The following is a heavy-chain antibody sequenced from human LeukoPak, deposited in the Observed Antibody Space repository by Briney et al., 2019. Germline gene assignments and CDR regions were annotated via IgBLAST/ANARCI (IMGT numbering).Heavy chain of an antibody. CDR2: HSGSGGST. CDR1: GFIFSRLV. D-gene: IGHD3-3*01. CDR3: GKGRFSE. J-gene: IGHJ4*02. V-gene: IGHV3-23*01. Sequence: QSGGPVPLSCAACGFIFSRLVVRCPRAATGEGVVGVSDHSGSGGSTYSADSVRGRFTITRDNYKDPLDLQLNSLSVEDWVLFYCGKGRFSEWVQGTLPTVCS.